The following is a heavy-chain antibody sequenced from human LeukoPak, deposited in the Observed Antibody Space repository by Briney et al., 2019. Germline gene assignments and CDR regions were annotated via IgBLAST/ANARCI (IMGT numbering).Heavy chain of an antibody. CDR3: ARVEQNWNDVVGYYYYYMDV. Sequence: GGSLRLSCAASGFTFSSYWMSWVRQAPGKGLEGVANIKQDGSEKYYVDSVKGRFTISRDNAKNSLYLQMNSLRAEDTAVYYCARVEQNWNDVVGYYYYYMDVWGKGTTVTVSS. D-gene: IGHD1-1*01. CDR1: GFTFSSYW. CDR2: IKQDGSEK. J-gene: IGHJ6*03. V-gene: IGHV3-7*01.